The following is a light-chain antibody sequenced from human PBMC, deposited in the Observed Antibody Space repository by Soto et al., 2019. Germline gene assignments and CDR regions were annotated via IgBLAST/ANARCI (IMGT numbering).Light chain of an antibody. J-gene: IGLJ1*01. CDR2: GVT. CDR1: SSDIGAYNY. V-gene: IGLV2-14*01. CDR3: FSHRSGDSHV. Sequence: QSARTQPASVSGSPGQSITISCTGTSSDIGAYNYVSWYQQYPGKAPKLMIYGVTNRPSGVSNRFSGSKTGNTASLTISGLQAEDEADYYCFSHRSGDSHVFGTGTKVTV.